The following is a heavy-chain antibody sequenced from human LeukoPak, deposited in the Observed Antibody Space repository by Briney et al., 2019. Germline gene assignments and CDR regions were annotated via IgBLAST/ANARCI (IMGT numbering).Heavy chain of an antibody. CDR2: IYYSGST. CDR1: GGSISSGDYY. Sequence: SETLSLTCTVSGGSISSGDYYWSWIRQPPGKGLGWIGYIYYSGSTYYNPSLKSRVTISVDTSKNQFSLKLSSVTAADTAVYYCARDWHYYDSSGYLDYWGQGTLVTVSS. J-gene: IGHJ4*02. V-gene: IGHV4-30-4*01. D-gene: IGHD3-22*01. CDR3: ARDWHYYDSSGYLDY.